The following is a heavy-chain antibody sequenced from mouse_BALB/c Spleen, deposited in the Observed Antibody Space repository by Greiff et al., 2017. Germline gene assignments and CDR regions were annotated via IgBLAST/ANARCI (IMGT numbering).Heavy chain of an antibody. Sequence: VQLVESGPGLVQPSQSLSITCTVSGFSLTSYGVHWVRQSPGKGLEWLGVIWSGGSTDYNAAFISRLSISKDNSKSQVFFKMNSLQANDTAIYYCARMEPNYYAMDYWGQGTSVTVSS. V-gene: IGHV2-2*02. CDR2: IWSGGST. CDR3: ARMEPNYYAMDY. CDR1: GFSLTSYG. J-gene: IGHJ4*01.